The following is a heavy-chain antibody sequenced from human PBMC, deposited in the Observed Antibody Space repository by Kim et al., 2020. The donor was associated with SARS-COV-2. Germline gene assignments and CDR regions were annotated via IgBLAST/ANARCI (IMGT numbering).Heavy chain of an antibody. Sequence: ASVKVSCKASGYTFTSYAMHWVRQAPGQRLEWMGWINAGNGNTKYSQKFQGRVTITRDTSASTAYMELSSLRSEDTAVYYCARDPDIVATSAPWRYYYGMDVWGQGTTATVSS. CDR3: ARDPDIVATSAPWRYYYGMDV. J-gene: IGHJ6*02. CDR1: GYTFTSYA. CDR2: INAGNGNT. V-gene: IGHV1-3*01. D-gene: IGHD5-12*01.